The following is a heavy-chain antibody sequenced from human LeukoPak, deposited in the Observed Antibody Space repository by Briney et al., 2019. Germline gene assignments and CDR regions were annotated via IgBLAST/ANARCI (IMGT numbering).Heavy chain of an antibody. CDR3: ARALSVRGPPNRAYYYYYMDV. CDR1: GGSISSGSCY. V-gene: IGHV4-61*02. J-gene: IGHJ6*03. Sequence: SETLSLTCTVSGGSISSGSCYWSWIRQPAGKGLEWIGRIYTSGSTNYNPSLKSRVTISVDTSKNQFSLKLSSVTAADTAVYYCARALSVRGPPNRAYYYYYMDVWGKGTTVTVSS. D-gene: IGHD3-10*01. CDR2: IYTSGST.